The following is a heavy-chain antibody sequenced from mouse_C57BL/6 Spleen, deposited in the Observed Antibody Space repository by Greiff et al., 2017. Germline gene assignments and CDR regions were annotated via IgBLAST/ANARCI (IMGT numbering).Heavy chain of an antibody. Sequence: EVMLVESGGGLVKPGGSLKLSCAASGFTFSDYGMHWVRQAPEKGLEWVAYISSGSSTIYYADTVKGRFTISRDNAKNTLFLQMTSLRSEDTAMYYCAKRTLLTTVVAPGYFDVWGTGTTVTVSS. V-gene: IGHV5-17*01. CDR2: ISSGSSTI. D-gene: IGHD1-1*01. CDR1: GFTFSDYG. CDR3: AKRTLLTTVVAPGYFDV. J-gene: IGHJ1*03.